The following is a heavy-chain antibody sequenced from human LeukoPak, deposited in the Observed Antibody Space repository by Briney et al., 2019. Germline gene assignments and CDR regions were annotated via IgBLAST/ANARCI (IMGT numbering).Heavy chain of an antibody. V-gene: IGHV3-48*03. J-gene: IGHJ1*01. CDR2: ISFSGSNI. Sequence: PGGTLRLSCEASGFTFSAYVMTWVRQAPGKGLEWVSWISFSGSNIYYADSVKGGFTISRDNAKNSLYVQMNSLRAEDTPVYYCARGGYYDSSGYYYVGYFHHWGQGTLLTVSS. D-gene: IGHD3-22*01. CDR3: ARGGYYDSSGYYYVGYFHH. CDR1: GFTFSAYV.